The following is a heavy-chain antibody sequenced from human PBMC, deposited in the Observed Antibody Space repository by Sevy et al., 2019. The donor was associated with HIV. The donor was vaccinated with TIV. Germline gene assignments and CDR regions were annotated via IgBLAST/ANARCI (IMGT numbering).Heavy chain of an antibody. CDR1: GFTFSSYW. CDR2: IKQDGSGK. D-gene: IGHD5-12*01. CDR3: ARESKVSGYVLPIYYYYYMDV. J-gene: IGHJ6*03. V-gene: IGHV3-7*01. Sequence: GGSLRLSCAASGFTFSSYWMGWVRQAPGKGLEWVANIKQDGSGKYYVDSVKGRFTISRDNAKNSLYLQTNSLRAEDTAVYYCARESKVSGYVLPIYYYYYMDVWGKGTTVTVSS.